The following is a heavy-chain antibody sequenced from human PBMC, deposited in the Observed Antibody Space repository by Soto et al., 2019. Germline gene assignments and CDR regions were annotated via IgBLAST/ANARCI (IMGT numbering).Heavy chain of an antibody. V-gene: IGHV1-69*02. D-gene: IGHD3-10*01. Sequence: QVQLVQSGAEVKKPGSSVKVSCKASGGTFSRYTINWVRQAPGQGLEWMGRIIPIAAIANYTQKFQGRVTFTVAKSSTTAYMELSSLRSDDTAVYYCARGSTIVRGAPSWFDPWGQGTLVTVSS. J-gene: IGHJ5*02. CDR1: GGTFSRYT. CDR2: IIPIAAIA. CDR3: ARGSTIVRGAPSWFDP.